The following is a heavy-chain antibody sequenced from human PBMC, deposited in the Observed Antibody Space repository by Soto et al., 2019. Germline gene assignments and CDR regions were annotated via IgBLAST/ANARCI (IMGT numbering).Heavy chain of an antibody. D-gene: IGHD3-10*01. J-gene: IGHJ4*02. CDR1: GFTFSSYG. CDR2: ISYDGSNK. Sequence: QVQLVESGGGVVQPGRSLRLSCAASGFTFSSYGMHWVRQAPGKGLEWVAVISYDGSNKYYADSVKGRFTISRDNSKNTLYLQMNSLRADDTAVYYCAKDQWYYYGSGSYYNYFDYWGQGTLVTVSS. CDR3: AKDQWYYYGSGSYYNYFDY. V-gene: IGHV3-30*18.